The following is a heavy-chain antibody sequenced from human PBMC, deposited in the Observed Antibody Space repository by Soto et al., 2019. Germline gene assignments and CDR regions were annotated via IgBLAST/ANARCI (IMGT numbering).Heavy chain of an antibody. J-gene: IGHJ4*02. CDR3: ARGGVSTRTFDY. D-gene: IGHD3-3*01. Sequence: GESLKISCKGSGYNFAGYWIAWVRQMPGKGLELMGIIYPSDSDTRYRPSFQGQVTISADKSISSAYLQWSSLRASDTAMYYCARGGVSTRTFDYWGQGAPVTAPQ. CDR1: GYNFAGYW. CDR2: IYPSDSDT. V-gene: IGHV5-51*01.